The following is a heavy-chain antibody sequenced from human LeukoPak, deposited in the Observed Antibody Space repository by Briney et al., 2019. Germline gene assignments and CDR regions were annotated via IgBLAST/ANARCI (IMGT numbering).Heavy chain of an antibody. Sequence: SQTLSLTCTVSGGSISSGGYYWSWIRQHPGKGLEWIGYIYYSGSTYYNPSLKSRVTISVDTSKNQFSLKLGSVTAADTAVYYCAREFSSPEPNWFDPWGQGTLVTVSS. CDR3: AREFSSPEPNWFDP. CDR2: IYYSGST. D-gene: IGHD1-14*01. J-gene: IGHJ5*02. V-gene: IGHV4-31*03. CDR1: GGSISSGGYY.